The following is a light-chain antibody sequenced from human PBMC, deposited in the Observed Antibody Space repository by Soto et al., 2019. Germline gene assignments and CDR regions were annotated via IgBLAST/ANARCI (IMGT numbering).Light chain of an antibody. J-gene: IGLJ1*01. CDR1: SSDVGGYEF. CDR3: CLYAGTYTYV. V-gene: IGLV2-11*01. Sequence: QSALTQPRSVSGSPGQSVTISCTGTSSDVGGYEFVSWYQQHPGEAPKLMICDVTKRPSGVPDRFSGSKSGNTASLTISGLQAEDEADYYCCLYAGTYTYVFGTGTKVTVL. CDR2: DVT.